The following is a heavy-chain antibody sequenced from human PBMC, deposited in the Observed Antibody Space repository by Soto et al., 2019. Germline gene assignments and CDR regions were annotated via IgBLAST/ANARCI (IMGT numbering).Heavy chain of an antibody. CDR2: IYYSGST. Sequence: QVQLQESGPGLVKPSETLSLTCTVSGGSVSSGSYYWSWIRQPPGKGLEWIGYIYYSGSTNYNPSLKSRATISVDPSKNQFSLKLSSVTAADTAVYYCARDRRFLESKYYYYGMDVWGQGTTVTVSS. CDR3: ARDRRFLESKYYYYGMDV. D-gene: IGHD3-3*01. CDR1: GGSVSSGSYY. J-gene: IGHJ6*02. V-gene: IGHV4-61*01.